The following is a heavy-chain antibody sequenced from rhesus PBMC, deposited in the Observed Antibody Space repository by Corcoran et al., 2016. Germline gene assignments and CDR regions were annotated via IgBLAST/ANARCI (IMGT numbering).Heavy chain of an antibody. V-gene: IGHV4S9*01. CDR2: IYGNRAST. J-gene: IGHJ4*01. CDR3: ARESTGVIVIDY. Sequence: QVQLQESGPGLVKPSETLSLTCAVSGGSISDYYYWNWIRQPPGKGLEWIGNIYGNRASTDSNPPLKSRVTISKDTSKNQFFLKLSSVTAADTAVYYCARESTGVIVIDYWGQGVLVTVSS. D-gene: IGHD3-34*01. CDR1: GGSISDYYY.